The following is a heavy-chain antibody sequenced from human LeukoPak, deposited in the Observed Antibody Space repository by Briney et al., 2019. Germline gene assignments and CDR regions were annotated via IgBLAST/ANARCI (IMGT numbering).Heavy chain of an antibody. J-gene: IGHJ6*03. CDR3: AREDIVVVPAENYYYKDV. CDR2: ISSIGSII. Sequence: PGGSLRLSCAASRFTFSESYMSCIPAAPGKGLEWVSYISSIGSIIYYAGAVKGRFNIYRDNAKNSLYLQMNSMRAEDTAVYYCAREDIVVVPAENYYYKDVWGKGTTVTVS. CDR1: RFTFSESY. D-gene: IGHD2-2*01. V-gene: IGHV3-11*01.